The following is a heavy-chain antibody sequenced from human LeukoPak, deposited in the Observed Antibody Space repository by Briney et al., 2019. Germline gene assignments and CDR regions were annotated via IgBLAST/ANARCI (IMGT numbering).Heavy chain of an antibody. Sequence: SETLSLTCTVSGGSISSGDYYWSWIRQPPGKGLEWIGYIYYSGSTYYNPSLKSRVTISVDTSKNQFSLKLNSVTAADTAVYYCAREGVAARSVDYWGQGTLVTVSS. CDR3: AREGVAARSVDY. D-gene: IGHD6-6*01. J-gene: IGHJ4*02. CDR1: GGSISSGDYY. V-gene: IGHV4-30-4*01. CDR2: IYYSGST.